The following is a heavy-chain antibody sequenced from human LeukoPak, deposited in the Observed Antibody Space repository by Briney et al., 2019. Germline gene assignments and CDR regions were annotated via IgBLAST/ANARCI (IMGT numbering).Heavy chain of an antibody. D-gene: IGHD3-22*01. Sequence: GGSLRLSCAASGFTFSSYAMHWVRQAPGKGLEWVAVISYDGSNKYYADSVKGRFTISRDNSKNTLYLQMNSLRAEDTAVYYCARGPYDSSGYYAYWGQGTLVTVSS. CDR3: ARGPYDSSGYYAY. J-gene: IGHJ4*02. V-gene: IGHV3-30*04. CDR1: GFTFSSYA. CDR2: ISYDGSNK.